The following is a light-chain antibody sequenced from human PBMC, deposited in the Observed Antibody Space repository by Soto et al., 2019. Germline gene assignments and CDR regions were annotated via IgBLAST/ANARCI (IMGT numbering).Light chain of an antibody. CDR3: QHYDSCSEA. Sequence: DISSPPSLSPISTSXXDRVTITGRGSQGISSWLAWYQQKPGKAPKLLIYDASILESGVPSRFSGSGSGTEFTLTISSLQPDDFAAYYCQHYDSCSEAFGQVTKVDIK. V-gene: IGKV1-5*01. CDR1: QGISSW. CDR2: DAS. J-gene: IGKJ1*01.